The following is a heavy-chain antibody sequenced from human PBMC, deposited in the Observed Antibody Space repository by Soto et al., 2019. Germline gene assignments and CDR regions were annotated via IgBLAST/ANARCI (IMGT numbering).Heavy chain of an antibody. CDR3: ASGCTNGVCFGSPDY. CDR1: GYTFTSYY. CDR2: INPSGGST. V-gene: IGHV1-46*03. D-gene: IGHD2-8*01. Sequence: ASVKVSCKASGYTFTSYYMHWVRQAPGQGLEWMGIINPSGGSTSYAQKFQGRVTMTRDTSTSTVYMELSSLRSEDTAVYYCASGCTNGVCFGSPDYWGQGTLVTVSS. J-gene: IGHJ4*02.